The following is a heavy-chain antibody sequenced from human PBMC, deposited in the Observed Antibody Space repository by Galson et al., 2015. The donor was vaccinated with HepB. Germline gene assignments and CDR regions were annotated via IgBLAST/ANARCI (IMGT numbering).Heavy chain of an antibody. CDR2: IYWNDDE. Sequence: PALVKPTQTLTLTCTLSGSSLITRGVGVGWIRQPPGKALEWLALIYWNDDEHYNPSLKSRLTIAKDTSKNQVVLTMTSMDPLDTGTYYCAHGNIYDTSGYLSNWGQGTLVSVSS. D-gene: IGHD3-22*01. J-gene: IGHJ4*02. CDR1: GSSLITRGVG. V-gene: IGHV2-5*01. CDR3: AHGNIYDTSGYLSN.